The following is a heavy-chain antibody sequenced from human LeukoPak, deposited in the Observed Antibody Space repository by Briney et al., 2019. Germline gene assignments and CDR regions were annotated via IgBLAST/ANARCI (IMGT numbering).Heavy chain of an antibody. CDR3: ARQPGDYLDY. J-gene: IGHJ4*02. V-gene: IGHV4-39*01. CDR2: TYYNGRT. Sequence: SETLSLTCGVSGGSISGSNYYWDWIRQPPGKGPEWIGSTYYNGRTEYNPALKSRATISVDTSKNHFSLTLRSVTAADTAIYYCARQPGDYLDYWGRGTLVTVSS. D-gene: IGHD4-17*01. CDR1: GGSISGSNYY.